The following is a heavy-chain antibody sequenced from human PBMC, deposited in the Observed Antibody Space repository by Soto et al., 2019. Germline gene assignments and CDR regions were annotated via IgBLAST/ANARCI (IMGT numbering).Heavy chain of an antibody. Sequence: ASLKVSCKASGYTFISYYMHWVRKAPGQGLEWMGMINPNGGSTSYAQKFQGRVTMTRDTSTSTVYMELSSLRSEDTAVYDCAIEIQGDCGGATCYSGWFDPWGQGTLVNVSS. J-gene: IGHJ5*02. CDR1: GYTFISYY. CDR2: INPNGGST. D-gene: IGHD2-15*01. V-gene: IGHV1-46*01. CDR3: AIEIQGDCGGATCYSGWFDP.